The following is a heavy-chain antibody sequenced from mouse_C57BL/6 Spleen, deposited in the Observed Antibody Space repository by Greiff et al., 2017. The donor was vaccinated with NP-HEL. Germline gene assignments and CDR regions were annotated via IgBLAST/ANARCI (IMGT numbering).Heavy chain of an antibody. CDR3: ARKGGYYYGSRGEDYAMDY. V-gene: IGHV1-81*01. CDR2: IYPRSGNT. D-gene: IGHD1-1*01. Sequence: QVQLQQSGAELARPGASVKLSCKASGYTFTSYGISWVKQRTGQGLEWIGEIYPRSGNTYYNEKFKGKATLTADKSSSTAYMELRSLTSEDSAVYFCARKGGYYYGSRGEDYAMDYWGQGTSVTVSS. J-gene: IGHJ4*01. CDR1: GYTFTSYG.